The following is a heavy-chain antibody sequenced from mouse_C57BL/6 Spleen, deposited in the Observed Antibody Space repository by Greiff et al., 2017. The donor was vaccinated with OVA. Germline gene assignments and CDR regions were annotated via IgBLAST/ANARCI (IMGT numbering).Heavy chain of an antibody. V-gene: IGHV1-64*01. CDR2: IHPNSGST. J-gene: IGHJ3*01. CDR3: ARGSIGYDGYYGGFAY. Sequence: QVQLQQPGAELVKPGASVKLSCKASGYTFTSYWMHWVKQRPGQGLEWIGMIHPNSGSTNYNEKFKSKATLTVDKSSSTAYMQLSSLTSEDSAVYYCARGSIGYDGYYGGFAYWGQGTLVTVSA. CDR1: GYTFTSYW. D-gene: IGHD2-3*01.